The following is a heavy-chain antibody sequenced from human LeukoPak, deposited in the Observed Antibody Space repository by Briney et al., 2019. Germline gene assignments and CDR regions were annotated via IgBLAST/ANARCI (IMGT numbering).Heavy chain of an antibody. CDR1: GFTFSSAG. V-gene: IGHV3-30*18. D-gene: IGHD5-12*01. Sequence: GGSLRLSCTASGFTFSSAGMHWVRQAPGKGLDWVASISYDGSSKKYVDSVKGRFTISRDNSKRTLYLQMNSLRSEDTAVYYCAKEGLRFFDFWGQGTLVTVSS. CDR2: ISYDGSSK. J-gene: IGHJ4*02. CDR3: AKEGLRFFDF.